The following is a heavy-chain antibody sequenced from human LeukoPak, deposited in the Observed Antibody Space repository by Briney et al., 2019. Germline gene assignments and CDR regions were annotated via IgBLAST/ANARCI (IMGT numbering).Heavy chain of an antibody. J-gene: IGHJ5*02. CDR3: ARGAGPPRDWFDP. CDR2: IYTSGST. V-gene: IGHV4-61*02. CDR1: GGSIGSGSYY. Sequence: SQTLSLTCTVSGGSIGSGSYYWSWIRQPAGKGLEWIGRIYTSGSTNYNPSLKSRVTISVDTSKNQFSLKLSSVTAADTAVYYCARGAGPPRDWFDPWGQGTLVTVSS. D-gene: IGHD6-19*01.